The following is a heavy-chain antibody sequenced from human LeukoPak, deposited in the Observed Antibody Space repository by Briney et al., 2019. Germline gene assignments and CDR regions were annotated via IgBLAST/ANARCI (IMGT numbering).Heavy chain of an antibody. CDR3: AKEPLWFGELQPVI. CDR1: GFTFSSYG. V-gene: IGHV3-30*18. J-gene: IGHJ3*02. D-gene: IGHD3-10*01. CDR2: ISYDGSNK. Sequence: PGGSLRLSCAASGFTFSSYGMHWVRQAPGKGLEWVAVISYDGSNKYYADSVKGRFTISRYNSKNTLYLQMNSLRAEDTAVYYCAKEPLWFGELQPVIWGQGTMVTVSS.